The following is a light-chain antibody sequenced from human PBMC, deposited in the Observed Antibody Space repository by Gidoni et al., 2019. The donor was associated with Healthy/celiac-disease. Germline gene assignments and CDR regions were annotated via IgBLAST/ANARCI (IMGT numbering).Light chain of an antibody. CDR3: QKYNSAQFT. CDR1: QVISNY. V-gene: IGKV1-27*01. CDR2: AAS. Sequence: DIQMTQSPSSLSASVGDRVTITCRASQVISNYLAWYQQKPGKVPKLLIYAASTLQSGVPSRFSGSGSGTDFTLTISSLQPEDVATYYCQKYNSAQFTFGHGTKVDIK. J-gene: IGKJ3*01.